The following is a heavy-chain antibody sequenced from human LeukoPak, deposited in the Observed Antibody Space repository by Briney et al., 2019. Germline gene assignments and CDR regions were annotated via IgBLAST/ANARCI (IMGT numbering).Heavy chain of an antibody. CDR2: IKQDGSEK. V-gene: IGHV3-7*05. CDR1: GFTFSAYS. Sequence: GGSLRLSCAASGFTFSAYSMNWVRQAPGKGLEWVANIKQDGSEKYYVDSVKGRFTISRDNAKNSLYLQMNSLRAEDTAVYYCARDGPLAFDIWGQGTMVTVSS. CDR3: ARDGPLAFDI. J-gene: IGHJ3*02.